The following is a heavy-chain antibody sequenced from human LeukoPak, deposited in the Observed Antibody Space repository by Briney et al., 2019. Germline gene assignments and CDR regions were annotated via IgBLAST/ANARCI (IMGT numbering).Heavy chain of an antibody. CDR3: ARGEKYYDSSGYYYEPDY. CDR1: GFTFSDYY. D-gene: IGHD3-22*01. V-gene: IGHV3-11*01. J-gene: IGHJ4*02. Sequence: GGSLRLSCAASGFTFSDYYMSWIRQAPGKGLEWVSYTSSSGSTIYYADSVKGRFTISRDNAKNSLYLQMNSLRAEDTAVYYCARGEKYYDSSGYYYEPDYWGQGTLVTVSS. CDR2: TSSSGSTI.